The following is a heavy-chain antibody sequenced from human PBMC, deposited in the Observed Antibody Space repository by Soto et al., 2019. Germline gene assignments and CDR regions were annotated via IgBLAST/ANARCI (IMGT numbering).Heavy chain of an antibody. CDR3: ARDSHIGPMIVALYYFDY. CDR1: GFTFSSYG. J-gene: IGHJ4*02. D-gene: IGHD3-22*01. CDR2: ISYDGSNK. Sequence: QVQLVESGGGVVQPGRSLRLSCAASGFTFSSYGMHWVRQAPGKGLEWVAVISYDGSNKYYADSVKGRFTISRDNSKNTLYLQMNSLRAEDTAVYYCARDSHIGPMIVALYYFDYWGQGTLVTVSS. V-gene: IGHV3-30*03.